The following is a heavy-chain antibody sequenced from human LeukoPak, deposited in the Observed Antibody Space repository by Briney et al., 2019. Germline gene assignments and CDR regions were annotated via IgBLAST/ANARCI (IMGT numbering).Heavy chain of an antibody. CDR3: VRCGYSSGWYRN. J-gene: IGHJ4*02. V-gene: IGHV3-53*01. CDR2: ILSGGAT. CDR1: DFSINTNY. Sequence: GGSLRLSCAASDFSINTNYMNWVRQAPGKGLEWVSVILSGGATYYADSVKGRFTISRDNSKNTLYLQMNSLTVDDTAVYYCVRCGYSSGWYRNWGQGTLVTVSS. D-gene: IGHD6-19*01.